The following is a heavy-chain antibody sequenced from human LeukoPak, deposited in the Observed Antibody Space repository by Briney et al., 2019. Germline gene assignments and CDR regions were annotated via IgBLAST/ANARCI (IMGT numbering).Heavy chain of an antibody. D-gene: IGHD2-15*01. CDR1: GFTLSSYA. CDR2: ISYDGSNK. V-gene: IGHV3-30*18. J-gene: IGHJ6*02. Sequence: GGSLRLSCAASGFTLSSYAMSWVRQAPGKGLEWVAVISYDGSNKYYADSVKGRFTISRDNSKNTLYLQMNSLRAEDTAVYYCAKDQKKGLYCSGGSCYSNGNYYYGMDVWGQGTTVTVSS. CDR3: AKDQKKGLYCSGGSCYSNGNYYYGMDV.